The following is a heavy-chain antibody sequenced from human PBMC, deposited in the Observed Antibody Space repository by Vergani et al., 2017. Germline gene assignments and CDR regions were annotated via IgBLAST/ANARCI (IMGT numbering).Heavy chain of an antibody. D-gene: IGHD3-10*01. CDR2: ITVGSGDT. J-gene: IGHJ4*02. Sequence: QVQLVQSGAEVKKPGASVKVSCKTSGYSFTSYSIHWVRQAPGQRLEWMGWITVGSGDTKYSENLRGRVTITRDTSASTAYMELNRLMSEDTAVYYCAREWELVSFDSWGQGTLVTVSS. CDR1: GYSFTSYS. CDR3: AREWELVSFDS. V-gene: IGHV1-3*01.